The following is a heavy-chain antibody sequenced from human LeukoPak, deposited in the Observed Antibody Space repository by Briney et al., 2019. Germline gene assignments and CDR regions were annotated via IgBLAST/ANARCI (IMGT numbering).Heavy chain of an antibody. V-gene: IGHV3-11*01. J-gene: IGHJ6*03. CDR1: GFTFSDYY. CDR3: ARADYYYYMDV. Sequence: GGSLRLSCAASGFTFSDYYMSWIRQAPGKGLEWVSYISSSGSTIYYADSVKGRFTITRDNAKNSLYLQMNSLRAEDTAVYYCARADYYYYMDVWGKGTTVTISS. CDR2: ISSSGSTI.